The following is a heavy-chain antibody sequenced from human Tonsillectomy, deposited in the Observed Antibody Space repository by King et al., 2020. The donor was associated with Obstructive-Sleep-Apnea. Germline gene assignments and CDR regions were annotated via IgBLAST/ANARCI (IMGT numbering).Heavy chain of an antibody. D-gene: IGHD1-26*01. J-gene: IGHJ4*02. CDR2: INDDSTDI. CDR1: GFTFSSYA. Sequence: VQLVESGGGLQQPGGSLRLSCLASGFTFSSYAMSWVRQSPGKGPEWVSFINDDSTDIIYADSVGGRFTISRDNMRSTVYLQMDSLRAEDTAQYYCVKCKGNKWDGAFDYGGPGTPVTVS. CDR3: VKCKGNKWDGAFDY. V-gene: IGHV3-23*03.